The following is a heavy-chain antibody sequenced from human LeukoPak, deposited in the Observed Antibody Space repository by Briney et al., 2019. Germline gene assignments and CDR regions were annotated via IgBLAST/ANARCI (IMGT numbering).Heavy chain of an antibody. J-gene: IGHJ4*02. CDR3: ARVPPFFCGADCHHYYFDY. CDR2: ISAYDAAT. Sequence: ASVKVSCKASGYTFTSYGISWVRQAPGHGLEWMGWISAYDAATNYAQNFQGRVTMTTDTSTSTASMELRSLRSDDTAVYFCARVPPFFCGADCHHYYFDYWGQGTLVTVPS. V-gene: IGHV1-18*01. D-gene: IGHD2-21*01. CDR1: GYTFTSYG.